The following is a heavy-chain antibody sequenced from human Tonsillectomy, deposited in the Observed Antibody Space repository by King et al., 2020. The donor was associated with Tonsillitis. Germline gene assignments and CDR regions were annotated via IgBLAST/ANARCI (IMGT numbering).Heavy chain of an antibody. CDR3: ATTGIAAADAFDY. Sequence: VQLVESGGGLVQPGGSLRLSCAASGFTFSTYEMNWVRQAPGKGMECDSYISYSGTTIYDADSVKGRFTISRDNGQNSLYLQMNSLRVEDTAVYYCATTGIAAADAFDYWGQGTLVTVSS. CDR1: GFTFSTYE. V-gene: IGHV3-48*03. D-gene: IGHD6-13*01. J-gene: IGHJ4*02. CDR2: ISYSGTTI.